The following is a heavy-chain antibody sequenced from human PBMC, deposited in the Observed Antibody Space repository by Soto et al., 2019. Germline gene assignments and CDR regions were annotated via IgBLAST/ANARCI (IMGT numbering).Heavy chain of an antibody. CDR1: GFTFSSSA. CDR3: AKQYQLLSWFDS. Sequence: EVQWLESGGGLVQHGGSLRLSCAASGFTFSSSALSWVRRAPGKGLEWVSAISTSGSTYYADSVKGRFTTSRDNSKNTLSLQMNSLRADDTAVYYCAKQYQLLSWFDSWGQGTLVTVSS. V-gene: IGHV3-23*01. J-gene: IGHJ5*01. CDR2: ISTSGST. D-gene: IGHD2-2*01.